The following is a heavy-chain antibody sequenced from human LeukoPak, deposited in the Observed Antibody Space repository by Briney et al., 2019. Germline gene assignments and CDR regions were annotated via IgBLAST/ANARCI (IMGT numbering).Heavy chain of an antibody. J-gene: IGHJ5*02. D-gene: IGHD3-10*01. CDR3: ARLYGSGTPYGNWFDP. CDR2: IYYSGST. Sequence: SETLSLTCSVSGGSISSYYWSWIRQPPGKGLEWIGYIYYSGSTNYNPSLKSRVTISVDTSKNQFSLKLSSVTAADTAVYYCARLYGSGTPYGNWFDPWGQGTLVTVSS. V-gene: IGHV4-59*08. CDR1: GGSISSYY.